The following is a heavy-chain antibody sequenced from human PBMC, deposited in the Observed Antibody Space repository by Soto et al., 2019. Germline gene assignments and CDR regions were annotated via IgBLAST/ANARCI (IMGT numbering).Heavy chain of an antibody. V-gene: IGHV3-33*01. D-gene: IGHD3-3*01. CDR3: ARETSYDFWSGPQTMDV. CDR2: VHYDGTKK. CDR1: GFTFSSYV. J-gene: IGHJ6*02. Sequence: PGGSLRLSCAASGFTFSSYVVHWVRQAPGKGLEWVAVVHYDGTKKYYADSVRGRFTISRDNSENILYLQMNSLRPDDTAVYFCARETSYDFWSGPQTMDVWGQGTTVTVSS.